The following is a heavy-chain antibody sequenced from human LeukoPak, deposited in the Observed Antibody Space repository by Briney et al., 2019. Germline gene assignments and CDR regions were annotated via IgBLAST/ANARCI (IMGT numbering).Heavy chain of an antibody. CDR3: ARLSPHYYDKRYFDY. V-gene: IGHV3-48*01. J-gene: IGHJ4*02. D-gene: IGHD3-22*01. CDR1: GFTFSSYS. CDR2: ISSSSSTI. Sequence: GGSLRLSCAASGFTFSSYSMNWVRQAPGKGLEWVSYISSSSSTIYYADSVKGRFTISRDNAKNSLYLQMNSLRAEDTAVYYCARLSPHYYDKRYFDYWGQGTLVTVSS.